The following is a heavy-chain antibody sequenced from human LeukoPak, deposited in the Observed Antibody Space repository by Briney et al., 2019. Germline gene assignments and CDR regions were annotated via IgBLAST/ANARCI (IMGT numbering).Heavy chain of an antibody. CDR3: ARDTVEYDFWSGFYY. D-gene: IGHD3-3*01. CDR1: GFTFSSYG. CDR2: IRYDGSNK. V-gene: IGHV3-30*02. J-gene: IGHJ4*02. Sequence: GGSLRLSCAASGFTFSSYGMHWVRQAPGKGLEWVAFIRYDGSNKYYTDSVKGRFTISRDNSKNTLYLQMNSLRAEDTAVYYCARDTVEYDFWSGFYYWGQGTLVTVSS.